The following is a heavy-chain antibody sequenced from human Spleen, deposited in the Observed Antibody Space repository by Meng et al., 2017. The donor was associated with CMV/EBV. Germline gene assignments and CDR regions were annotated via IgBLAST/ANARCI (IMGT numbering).Heavy chain of an antibody. V-gene: IGHV3-23*03. CDR1: GFTFSTYA. CDR2: IYSGGGRT. Sequence: GESLKISCAASGFTFSTYAMSWARQAPGKGLEWVSVIYSGGGRTFYADSVKGRFTISRDNSKNTLYLQMNSLRVEDTAVYYCAKSLEYTFDIWGQGTMVTVSS. J-gene: IGHJ3*02. CDR3: AKSLEYTFDI. D-gene: IGHD3-3*01.